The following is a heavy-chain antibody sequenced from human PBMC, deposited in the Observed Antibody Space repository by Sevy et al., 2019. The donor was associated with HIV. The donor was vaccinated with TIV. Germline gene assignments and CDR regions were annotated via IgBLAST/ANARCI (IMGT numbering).Heavy chain of an antibody. J-gene: IGHJ5*02. V-gene: IGHV7-4-1*02. CDR1: GYTFITYA. CDR3: ARDITMVRGVPRWFDP. Sequence: ASVKVTCKASGYTFITYAMNWVRQAPGQGLEWMGWINTNTGNPTYAQGFTGRFVFSLDTSVSTAYLQISSLKAEDTAVYYCARDITMVRGVPRWFDPWGQGTLVTVSS. CDR2: INTNTGNP. D-gene: IGHD3-10*01.